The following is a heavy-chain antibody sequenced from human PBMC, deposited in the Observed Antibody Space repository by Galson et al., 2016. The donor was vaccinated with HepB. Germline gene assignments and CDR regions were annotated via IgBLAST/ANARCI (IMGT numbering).Heavy chain of an antibody. V-gene: IGHV4-61*01. D-gene: IGHD3-3*01. J-gene: IGHJ4*02. CDR1: GGSVSSARYY. CDR3: ARGGNFWSGYWGYFDY. CDR2: IYNSGST. Sequence: LSLTCTVSGGSVSSARYYWSWIRQTPGKGLEWIGYIYNSGSTNYNPSLKSRITISVGTPKNQFSLRLNSVTAADTAVYYCARGGNFWSGYWGYFDYWGQGTLVTVSS.